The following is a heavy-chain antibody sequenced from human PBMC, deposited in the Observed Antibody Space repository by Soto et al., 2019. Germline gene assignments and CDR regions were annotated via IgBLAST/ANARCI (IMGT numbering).Heavy chain of an antibody. CDR1: GFTFSSYA. CDR2: ISGSGGST. D-gene: IGHD2-8*01. Sequence: EVQLLESGGGLVQPGGSLRLSCAASGFTFSSYAMSWVRQARGKGLEWVLGISGSGGSTYHADSVKGRFTISRDNSKNTLYLEMDSLRAEDTAIYFCAKASLPLMVYAACDYWGQGTLVSVSS. CDR3: AKASLPLMVYAACDY. V-gene: IGHV3-23*01. J-gene: IGHJ4*02.